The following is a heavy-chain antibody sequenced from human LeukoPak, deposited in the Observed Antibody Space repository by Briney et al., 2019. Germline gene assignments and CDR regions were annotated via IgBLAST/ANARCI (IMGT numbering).Heavy chain of an antibody. CDR3: ARDVVGRRRGAFDI. D-gene: IGHD2-21*01. Sequence: GGSLRLSCAASGFTFSSYEMNWVRQAPGKGLEWVSFISNSSNSIYYADSVTGRFTISRDNTKNSLYLQMNSLSGEDTAVYYCARDVVGRRRGAFDIWGQGTMLTVSS. J-gene: IGHJ3*02. V-gene: IGHV3-48*03. CDR2: ISNSSNSI. CDR1: GFTFSSYE.